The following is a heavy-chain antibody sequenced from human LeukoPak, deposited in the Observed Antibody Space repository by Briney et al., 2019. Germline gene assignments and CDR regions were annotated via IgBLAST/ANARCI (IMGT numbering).Heavy chain of an antibody. CDR1: GASINSGTYY. CDR3: ARRSYGVPFDP. J-gene: IGHJ5*02. CDR2: FSYSGNI. V-gene: IGHV4-39*01. Sequence: SETLSLTCTVSGASINSGTYYWGWVRQPPGKGPEWIGTFSYSGNIYYNPSLKSRVTISVDMSKNQFSLELTSATAADTAVYYCARRSYGVPFDPWGQGILVTVSS. D-gene: IGHD3-10*01.